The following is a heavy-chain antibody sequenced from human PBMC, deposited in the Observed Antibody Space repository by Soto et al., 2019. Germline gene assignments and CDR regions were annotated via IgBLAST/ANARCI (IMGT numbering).Heavy chain of an antibody. CDR1: GGSISSSSYY. J-gene: IGHJ4*02. CDR2: IYYSGST. V-gene: IGHV4-39*01. Sequence: QLQLQESGPGLVKPSETLSLTCTVSGGSISSSSYYWGWIRQPPGKGLEWIGSIYYSGSTFYNPSLKSRVTISVDTSKNQFSLKLSSVNASDTAVYYCATFYGDYVAYWGQGTLVTVSS. D-gene: IGHD4-17*01. CDR3: ATFYGDYVAY.